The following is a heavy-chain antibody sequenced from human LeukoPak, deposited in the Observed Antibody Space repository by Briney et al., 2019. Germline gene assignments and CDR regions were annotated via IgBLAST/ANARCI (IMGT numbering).Heavy chain of an antibody. CDR2: IYYSGST. D-gene: IGHD3-16*01. CDR3: ARERGGSKLSGLYGRDYYYMDV. V-gene: IGHV4-59*12. J-gene: IGHJ6*03. CDR1: GGSISSYY. Sequence: SETLSLTCTVSGGSISSYYWSWIRQPPGKGLEWIGYIYYSGSTNYNPSLKSRVTISVDTSKNQFSLKLSSVTAADTAVYYCARERGGSKLSGLYGRDYYYMDVWGKGTTVTVSS.